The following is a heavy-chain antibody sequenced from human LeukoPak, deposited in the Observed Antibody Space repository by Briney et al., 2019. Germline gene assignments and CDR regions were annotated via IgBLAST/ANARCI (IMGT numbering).Heavy chain of an antibody. CDR1: GYRFTTYW. Sequence: GGPLNISCMCPGYRFTTYWIAWVRPAPGKGLEWMGISYPCDSDTRYSPSFQGQDTISADKSISTAYLQWSSLKASDTAMYYYARQAGRDGYNYYDAFDIWGQGTTVTVSS. CDR2: SYPCDSDT. CDR3: ARQAGRDGYNYYDAFDI. D-gene: IGHD5-24*01. J-gene: IGHJ3*02. V-gene: IGHV5-51*01.